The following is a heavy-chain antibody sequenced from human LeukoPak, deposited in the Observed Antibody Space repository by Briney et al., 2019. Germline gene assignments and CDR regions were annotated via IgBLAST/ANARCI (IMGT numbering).Heavy chain of an antibody. V-gene: IGHV4-59*08. J-gene: IGHJ4*02. CDR1: GGSISSYY. CDR2: IYYSGST. CDR3: ARQDLRSHCFDY. D-gene: IGHD3-10*01. Sequence: SETLSLTCTVSGGSISSYYWSWIRQPPGKGLEWIGYIYYSGSTNYNPSLKSRVTISVDTSKNQFSLKLRSVTAADTAVYYCARQDLRSHCFDYWGQGTLVSVSS.